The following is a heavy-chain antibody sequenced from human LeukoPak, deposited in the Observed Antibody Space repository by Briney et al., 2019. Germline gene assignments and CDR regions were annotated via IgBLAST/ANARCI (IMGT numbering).Heavy chain of an antibody. CDR3: ARGDDFSGDY. D-gene: IGHD3/OR15-3a*01. Sequence: GGSLRLSCAASGFTFRKYWMSWVRQAPAKGLEWVANIHPDGEEKYHVYFVEGRFTIFRDNTKNLLYLQMDSLRVEDTAVYYCARGDDFSGDYWGQGTLVTVSS. J-gene: IGHJ4*02. CDR1: GFTFRKYW. CDR2: IHPDGEEK. V-gene: IGHV3-7*04.